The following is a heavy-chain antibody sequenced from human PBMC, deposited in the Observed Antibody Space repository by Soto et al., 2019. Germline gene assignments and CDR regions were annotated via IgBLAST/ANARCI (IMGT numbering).Heavy chain of an antibody. J-gene: IGHJ3*02. V-gene: IGHV1-18*01. CDR3: ARVPARDYYDSSGYPLQANAFDI. D-gene: IGHD3-22*01. Sequence: ASVKVSCKASGYTFTSYGISWVRQAPGQGLEWMGWISAYNGNTNYAQKLQGRVTITTDESTSTAYMELRSLRSDDTAVYYCARVPARDYYDSSGYPLQANAFDIWGQGTMVTVSS. CDR1: GYTFTSYG. CDR2: ISAYNGNT.